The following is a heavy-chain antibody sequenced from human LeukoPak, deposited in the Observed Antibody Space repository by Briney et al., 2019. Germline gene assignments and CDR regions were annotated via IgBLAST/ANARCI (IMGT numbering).Heavy chain of an antibody. CDR1: GDSIRNYY. D-gene: IGHD3-22*01. Sequence: PSETLSLTCTVSGDSIRNYYWSWIRQPPGKGLEWIGSIYYSGSTYYNPSLKSRVTISVDTSKNQFSLNLNSVTAADTAVYFCARDEGSAYPFDYWGQGTLVTVSS. V-gene: IGHV4-59*12. CDR3: ARDEGSAYPFDY. CDR2: IYYSGST. J-gene: IGHJ4*02.